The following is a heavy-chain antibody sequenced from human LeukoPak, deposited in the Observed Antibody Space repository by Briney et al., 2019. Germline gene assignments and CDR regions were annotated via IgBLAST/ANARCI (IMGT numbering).Heavy chain of an antibody. D-gene: IGHD3-3*01. CDR2: ISSSGSYI. V-gene: IGHV3-21*01. J-gene: IGHJ4*02. CDR1: GFTFSSYS. Sequence: GGSLRLSCAASGFTFSSYSMNWVRQAPGKGLEWVSTISSSGSYIYYADSVKGRFTISRDNAKNSLYLQMNSLRVEDTAVYYCARGGGITIFGEFNYLGQGTLVTVSS. CDR3: ARGGGITIFGEFNY.